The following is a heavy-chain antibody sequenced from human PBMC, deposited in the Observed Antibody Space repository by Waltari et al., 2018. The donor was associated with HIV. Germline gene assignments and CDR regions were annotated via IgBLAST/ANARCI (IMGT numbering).Heavy chain of an antibody. CDR3: TRVGFGSGTYYFPGGY. CDR2: INPNSGDT. CDR1: GYPFTGHY. J-gene: IGHJ4*02. Sequence: QVQLVQSGAEVKSPGASVKVSCKASGYPFTGHYIPWVRSAPGQGLEWMGWINPNSGDTNYAQKFQGRVIMTRDTSINTVYMELSRLTSDDTAVYYCTRVGFGSGTYYFPGGYWGQGTLVTVSS. V-gene: IGHV1-2*02. D-gene: IGHD3-10*01.